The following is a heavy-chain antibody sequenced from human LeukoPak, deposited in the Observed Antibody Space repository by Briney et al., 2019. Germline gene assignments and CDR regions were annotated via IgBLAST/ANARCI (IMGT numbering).Heavy chain of an antibody. CDR1: GFTFSDSG. D-gene: IGHD5-24*01. V-gene: IGHV3-33*06. Sequence: PRGSLRLSCAASGFTFSDSGMYWVRQSPGKGLEWVALIWYDGSNKYYADSVKGRFTISRDNSKNTLYLQMNSLRAEDTAVYYCAKGRWVQPAGYLDFSGQGTLVTVSA. CDR2: IWYDGSNK. J-gene: IGHJ4*02. CDR3: AKGRWVQPAGYLDF.